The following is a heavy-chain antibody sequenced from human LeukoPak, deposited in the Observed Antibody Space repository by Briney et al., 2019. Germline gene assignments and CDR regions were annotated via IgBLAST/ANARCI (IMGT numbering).Heavy chain of an antibody. D-gene: IGHD3-16*02. CDR2: IKQDGSEK. V-gene: IGHV3-7*01. CDR3: ARDLAGIWGSYPIDY. Sequence: GGSLRLSCAASGFTFSSYWMSWVRQAPVKGLEWVANIKQDGSEKYYVDSVKGRFTISRDNAKNSLYLQMNSLRAEDTAVYYCARDLAGIWGSYPIDYWGQGTLVTVSS. CDR1: GFTFSSYW. J-gene: IGHJ4*02.